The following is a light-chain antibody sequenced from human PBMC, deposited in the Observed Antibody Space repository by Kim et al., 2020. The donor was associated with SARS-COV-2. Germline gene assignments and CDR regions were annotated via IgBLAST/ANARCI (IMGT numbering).Light chain of an antibody. CDR3: NSRHGNDNVV. Sequence: SSELTQDPAVSVALGQTVRITCQGDSLRSYYATWYQQKPGQAPILVIDGKNNRPSGIPDRFSGSISRHTASLTITSPQAGDEADYYCNSRHGNDNVVFGG. V-gene: IGLV3-19*01. CDR1: SLRSYY. CDR2: GKN. J-gene: IGLJ2*01.